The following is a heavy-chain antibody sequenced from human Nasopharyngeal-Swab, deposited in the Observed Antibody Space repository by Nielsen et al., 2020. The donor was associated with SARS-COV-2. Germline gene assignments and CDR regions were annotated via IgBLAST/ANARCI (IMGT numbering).Heavy chain of an antibody. CDR2: IKQDGSEK. D-gene: IGHD3-22*01. V-gene: IGHV3-7*02. CDR3: ARAHDSSGYYQRRSYFDY. J-gene: IGHJ4*02. Sequence: VRQAPGKGLEWVANIKQDGSEKYYVDSVKGRFTISRDNAKNSLYLQMNSLRAEDTAVYYCARAHDSSGYYQRRSYFDYWGQGTLVTVSS.